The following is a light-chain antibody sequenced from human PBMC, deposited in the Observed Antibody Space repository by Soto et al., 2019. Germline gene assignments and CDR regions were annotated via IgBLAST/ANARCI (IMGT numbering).Light chain of an antibody. V-gene: IGKV3-20*01. CDR2: GTS. J-gene: IGKJ3*01. CDR1: QSVGTRF. CDR3: QKYNSASFT. Sequence: EIVLTQSPGTLSLSPGERATLSCRASQSVGTRFLAWYQQLPGQAPRLLIYGTSTRAAGIPDRFIGSGSGTDFTLTISSLQPEDVATYYCQKYNSASFTFGPGTKVD.